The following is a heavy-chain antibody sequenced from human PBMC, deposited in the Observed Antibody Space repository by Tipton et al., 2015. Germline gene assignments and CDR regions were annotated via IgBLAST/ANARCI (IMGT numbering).Heavy chain of an antibody. J-gene: IGHJ6*02. Sequence: TLSLTCAVSGGSISSRNWWSWVRQPPGKGLEWIGEIYYSGTTNYNPSLKSRVTISVDKSKNQFSLKVTSVTAADTAVYYCARGLPLYYYYGFNVWGQGTTVTVSS. CDR2: IYYSGTT. CDR1: GGSISSRNW. V-gene: IGHV4-4*02. CDR3: ARGLPLYYYYGFNV.